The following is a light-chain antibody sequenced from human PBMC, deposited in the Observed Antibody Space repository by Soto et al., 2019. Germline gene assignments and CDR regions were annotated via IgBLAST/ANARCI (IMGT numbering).Light chain of an antibody. J-gene: IGKJ3*01. Sequence: EIVMTQSPGTLSVSPGERATLSCMASQSVSVNLAWYHQKPGQAPRLLIYGVSTRATGIPARFSGSESGTEFTLTISSLQAEDFAVYYCQQYNDWPFTFGPGTKVDIK. CDR3: QQYNDWPFT. CDR1: QSVSVN. V-gene: IGKV3-15*01. CDR2: GVS.